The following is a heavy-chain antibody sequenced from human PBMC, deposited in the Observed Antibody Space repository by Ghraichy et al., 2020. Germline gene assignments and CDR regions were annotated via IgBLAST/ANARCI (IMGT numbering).Heavy chain of an antibody. V-gene: IGHV4-39*07. CDR2: IYYSGST. D-gene: IGHD6-13*01. Sequence: ESLNISCTVSGGSISSSSYYWGWIRQPPGKGLEWIGSIYYSGSTYYKPSLKSRVTISVDTSKNQFSLKLSSVTAADTAVYYCASLPRIAAAGDWGQGTLVTVSS. CDR3: ASLPRIAAAGD. CDR1: GGSISSSSYY. J-gene: IGHJ4*02.